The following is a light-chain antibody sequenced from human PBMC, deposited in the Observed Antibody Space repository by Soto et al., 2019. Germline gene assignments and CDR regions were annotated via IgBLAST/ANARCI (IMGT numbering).Light chain of an antibody. CDR1: STDVGAYNL. CDR2: EVT. CDR3: ASYAGSDIIV. Sequence: QSALTQPPSASGSPGQSVTISCTGTSTDVGAYNLVSWYQHYPGKAPKLLISEVTKRPSGIPDRFSGSKSGSTASLTVAGLHAEDEAAYYCASYAGSDIIVFGTGTKLTVL. J-gene: IGLJ1*01. V-gene: IGLV2-8*01.